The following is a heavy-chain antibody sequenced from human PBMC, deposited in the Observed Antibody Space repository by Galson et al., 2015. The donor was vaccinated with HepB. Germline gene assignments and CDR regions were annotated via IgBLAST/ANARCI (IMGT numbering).Heavy chain of an antibody. V-gene: IGHV3-7*01. D-gene: IGHD3-3*01. CDR2: IKQDGSEK. Sequence: SLRLSCAASGFTFSTYWMSWVRQAPGKGLEWVAKIKQDGSEKYLVDSVKGRFTISRDNAKNSLYLHMSSLRAEDTGVYYCARYDFWTGSYQDYWGQGTLVTISS. J-gene: IGHJ4*02. CDR3: ARYDFWTGSYQDY. CDR1: GFTFSTYW.